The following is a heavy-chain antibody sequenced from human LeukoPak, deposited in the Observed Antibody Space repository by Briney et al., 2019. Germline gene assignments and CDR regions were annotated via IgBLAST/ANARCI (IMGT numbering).Heavy chain of an antibody. CDR2: IYPGDSDT. CDR1: GYSFTSYW. Sequence: GESLKISCKGSGYSFTSYWIGWVRQMPGKGLEWMGIIYPGDSDTRYSLSFQGQVTISADKSISTAYLQWSSLKASDTAMYYCARHGDGYNLYYYYGMDVWGQGTTVTVSS. V-gene: IGHV5-51*01. D-gene: IGHD5-12*01. J-gene: IGHJ6*02. CDR3: ARHGDGYNLYYYYGMDV.